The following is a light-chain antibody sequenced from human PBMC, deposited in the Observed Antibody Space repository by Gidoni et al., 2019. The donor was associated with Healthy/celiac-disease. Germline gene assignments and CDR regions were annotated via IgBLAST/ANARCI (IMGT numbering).Light chain of an antibody. Sequence: AIRMTQSPSSFSASTGDRVTITCRASQGISSYLAWYQQKPGKAPKLLIYAASTLQSGVPSRFSGRGSGTDFTLTIICLQSEDFATYYCQQYYSYPGTFGQXTKVEIK. CDR1: QGISSY. CDR3: QQYYSYPGT. J-gene: IGKJ1*01. CDR2: AAS. V-gene: IGKV1-8*01.